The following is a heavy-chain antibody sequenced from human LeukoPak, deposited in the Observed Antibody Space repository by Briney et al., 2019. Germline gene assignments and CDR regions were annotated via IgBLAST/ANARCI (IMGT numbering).Heavy chain of an antibody. V-gene: IGHV1-18*01. CDR2: ISASNGDT. J-gene: IGHJ5*02. CDR3: ARGPMVQEFDWFDP. CDR1: GYTFTSYG. D-gene: IGHD3-10*01. Sequence: GASVKVSCKASGYTFTSYGITWVRQAPGQGLEWMGWISASNGDTNYAQKLQGRVTMTRDTSTSTVYMELSSLRSEDTAVYYCARGPMVQEFDWFDPWGQGTLVTVSS.